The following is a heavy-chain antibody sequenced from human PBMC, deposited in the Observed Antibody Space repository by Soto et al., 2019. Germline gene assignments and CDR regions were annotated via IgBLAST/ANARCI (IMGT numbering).Heavy chain of an antibody. J-gene: IGHJ6*02. Sequence: GGSLRLSCAASGFTFSSYWMLWVRQAPGKGLVWVSRINSDGSSTSYADSVKGRFTISRDNAKNTLYLQMNSLRAEDTAVYYCARARYSSGWEYYYYGMDVWGQGTTVTVSS. CDR1: GFTFSSYW. CDR2: INSDGSST. CDR3: ARARYSSGWEYYYYGMDV. V-gene: IGHV3-74*01. D-gene: IGHD6-19*01.